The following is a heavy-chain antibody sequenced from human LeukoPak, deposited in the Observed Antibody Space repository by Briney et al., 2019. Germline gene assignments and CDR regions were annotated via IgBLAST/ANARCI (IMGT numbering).Heavy chain of an antibody. Sequence: GGSLRLSCAASGFTFSSYTMHWVRQAPGKGLEWVAAMSSDGSTDRCADSVKGRFTTSRDNSKNTLFLQMNSLRPEDTAVYYCAKSDSPYSSSWYPWGYWGQGTLVTVSS. J-gene: IGHJ4*02. CDR1: GFTFSSYT. V-gene: IGHV3-30*04. CDR3: AKSDSPYSSSWYPWGY. D-gene: IGHD6-13*01. CDR2: MSSDGSTD.